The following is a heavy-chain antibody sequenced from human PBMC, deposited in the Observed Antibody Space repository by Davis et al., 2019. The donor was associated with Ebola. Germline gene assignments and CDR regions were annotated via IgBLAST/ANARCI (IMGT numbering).Heavy chain of an antibody. J-gene: IGHJ4*02. CDR2: ISSDGTND. Sequence: GGSLRLSCAASGFTFSTFAMHWVRQAPGKGLEWVALISSDGTNDFYADSVKGRFTISRDNSNNTLHLQMNSLRVDDTAMYYCARSRIFDYWGQGTLVTVSS. CDR3: ARSRIFDY. CDR1: GFTFSTFA. V-gene: IGHV3-30*04.